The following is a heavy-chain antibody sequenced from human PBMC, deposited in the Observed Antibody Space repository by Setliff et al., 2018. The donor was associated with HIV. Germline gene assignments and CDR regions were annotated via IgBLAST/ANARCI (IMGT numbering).Heavy chain of an antibody. Sequence: SVKVSCKASGDTFSNYAISWVRQAPGQGLEWMGGIIPIFGTANYAQKFEGRVTITADKSTSTAYMEVNSLRFEDTAVYYCARDSRDIVVVIAPEPEPYYYYGMDVWGEGTTVTVSS. D-gene: IGHD2-15*01. CDR2: IIPIFGTA. CDR1: GDTFSNYA. V-gene: IGHV1-69*06. J-gene: IGHJ6*04. CDR3: ARDSRDIVVVIAPEPEPYYYYGMDV.